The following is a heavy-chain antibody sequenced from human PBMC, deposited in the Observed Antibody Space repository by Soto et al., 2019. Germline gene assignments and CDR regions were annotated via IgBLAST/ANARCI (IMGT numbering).Heavy chain of an antibody. Sequence: EVQLVESGGGLVQPGGSLRLSCAASGFTFSNYWMTWVRQAPGKGLEWVANINPDGSEKYYVDSVKGRFTISRDNVKNSLYLPMGALRAEDTALYYCVRARIDLWGRGTLVTVSS. J-gene: IGHJ2*01. CDR3: VRARIDL. CDR2: INPDGSEK. V-gene: IGHV3-7*01. CDR1: GFTFSNYW.